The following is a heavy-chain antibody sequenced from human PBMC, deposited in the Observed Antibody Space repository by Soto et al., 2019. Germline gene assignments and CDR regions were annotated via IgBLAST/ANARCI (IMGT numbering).Heavy chain of an antibody. Sequence: PGGSLRLSCAASGFTFSSYAMSWVRQAPGKGLEWVSAISGSGGSTYYADSVRGRFTISRDNSKNTLYLQMNSLRAEDTAVYYCASDRHPRRPLGYWGQGTLVTVSS. CDR2: ISGSGGST. CDR3: ASDRHPRRPLGY. CDR1: GFTFSSYA. V-gene: IGHV3-23*01. J-gene: IGHJ4*02.